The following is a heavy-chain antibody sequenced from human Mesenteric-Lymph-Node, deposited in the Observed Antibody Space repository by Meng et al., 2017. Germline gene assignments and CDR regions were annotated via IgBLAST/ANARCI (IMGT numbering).Heavy chain of an antibody. CDR1: GGSISISTW. J-gene: IGHJ4*02. CDR3: ARDPYATGWAG. CDR2: IYHSGGT. Sequence: QLQESVPGLLKPSGTLSLTCACSGGSISISTWWSWVRQPPGKGLEWIDEIYHSGGTNYNPSLRGRVTISLDKSKNQFSLTLRSVTAADTAVYYCARDPYATGWAGWGQGTLVTVSS. D-gene: IGHD6-19*01. V-gene: IGHV4-4*02.